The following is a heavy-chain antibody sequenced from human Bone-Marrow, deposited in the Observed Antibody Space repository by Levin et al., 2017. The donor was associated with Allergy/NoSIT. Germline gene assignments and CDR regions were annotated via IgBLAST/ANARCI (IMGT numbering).Heavy chain of an antibody. Sequence: SGGSLRLSCEVSGFTFSSFGMHWVRQAPGKGLEWVAAISYDGSNKHYGDSVKGRFTMSRDNSKNTLYLQMNSLTAEDTAVYYCARDRLQYLAVLDHWGQGSPVIVSS. V-gene: IGHV3-30*03. J-gene: IGHJ4*02. CDR1: GFTFSSFG. CDR3: ARDRLQYLAVLDH. D-gene: IGHD2-2*01. CDR2: ISYDGSNK.